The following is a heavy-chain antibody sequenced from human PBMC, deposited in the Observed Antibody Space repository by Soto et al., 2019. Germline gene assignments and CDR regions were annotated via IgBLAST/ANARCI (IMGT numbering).Heavy chain of an antibody. Sequence: QVQLRESGPGLVKPSQTLSLTCTVSGGSISSGGYYWSWIRQHPGKGLEWIGYIYYSGSTYYYPSHKSRVTISVDTSKNQFSLKLSSVTAADTAVYYCASRGYSYGFSLGMDVWGQGTTVTVSS. CDR3: ASRGYSYGFSLGMDV. J-gene: IGHJ6*02. CDR1: GGSISSGGYY. D-gene: IGHD5-18*01. CDR2: IYYSGST. V-gene: IGHV4-31*03.